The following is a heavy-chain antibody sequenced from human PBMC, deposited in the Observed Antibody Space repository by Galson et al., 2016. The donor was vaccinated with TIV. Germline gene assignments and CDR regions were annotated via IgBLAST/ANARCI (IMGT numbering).Heavy chain of an antibody. CDR1: GYTFINYG. Sequence: SVKASCKASGYTFINYGITWVRQAPGQGLEWMGWISAYDGHTNYALKFQGRVTMTTDTATRTAYMDLRSLTSDDAAVYYCARDMGHLDPWGQGTLVTVSS. V-gene: IGHV1-18*01. CDR3: ARDMGHLDP. CDR2: ISAYDGHT. D-gene: IGHD3-10*01. J-gene: IGHJ5*02.